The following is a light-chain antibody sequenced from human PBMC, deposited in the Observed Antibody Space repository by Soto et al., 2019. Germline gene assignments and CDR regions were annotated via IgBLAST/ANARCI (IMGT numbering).Light chain of an antibody. Sequence: QSALTQPPSASGSPGQSVTISCSGTSSDVGGYDSVSWYQHHPGKVPKLIIFDVDKWPSGVPDRFSGFKSGNTASLTVSGLRAEDEADYYCSSSAGSNTFVFGTGTKVTVL. V-gene: IGLV2-8*01. CDR3: SSSAGSNTFV. CDR1: SSDVGGYDS. CDR2: DVD. J-gene: IGLJ1*01.